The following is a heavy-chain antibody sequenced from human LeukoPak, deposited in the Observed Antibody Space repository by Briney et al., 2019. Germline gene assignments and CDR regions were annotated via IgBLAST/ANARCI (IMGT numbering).Heavy chain of an antibody. V-gene: IGHV4-59*01. Sequence: PSETLSLTXTVSGGSISSYYWSWIRQPPGKGLEWIGYIYYSGSTNYNPSLKSRVTISVDTSKNQFSLKLSSVTAADTAVYYCARVSNYYYYMDVWGKGTTVTVSS. J-gene: IGHJ6*03. CDR1: GGSISSYY. CDR2: IYYSGST. CDR3: ARVSNYYYYMDV.